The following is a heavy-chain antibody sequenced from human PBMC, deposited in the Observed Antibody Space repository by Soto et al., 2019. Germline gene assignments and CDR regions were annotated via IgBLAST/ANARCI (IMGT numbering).Heavy chain of an antibody. CDR2: ISYDGSNK. Sequence: QVQLVESGGGVVQPGRSLRLSCAASGFTFSSYAMHWVRQAPGKGLEWVAVISYDGSNKYYADSVKGRFTISRDNSKNTLYLQMNSLRAEDAAVYYCARGGGDIVLVAAAIDYWGQGTLVTVSS. CDR3: ARGGGDIVLVAAAIDY. J-gene: IGHJ4*02. D-gene: IGHD2-2*01. V-gene: IGHV3-30-3*01. CDR1: GFTFSSYA.